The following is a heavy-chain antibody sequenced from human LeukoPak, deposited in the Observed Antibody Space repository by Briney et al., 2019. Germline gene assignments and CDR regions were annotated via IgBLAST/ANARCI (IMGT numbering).Heavy chain of an antibody. Sequence: QPGGSLRLSCAASGFTFSSYAMSWVRQAPGKGLEWVSAISGSGGSTYYADSVKGRFTISRDNSKNTLDLQMNSLRAEDTAIYYCVKDRYSSAYYFENWGQGTLVTVSS. D-gene: IGHD5-18*01. CDR2: ISGSGGST. V-gene: IGHV3-23*01. J-gene: IGHJ4*02. CDR3: VKDRYSSAYYFEN. CDR1: GFTFSSYA.